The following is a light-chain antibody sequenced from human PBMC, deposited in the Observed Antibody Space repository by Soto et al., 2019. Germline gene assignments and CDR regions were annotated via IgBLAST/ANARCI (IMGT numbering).Light chain of an antibody. Sequence: TQSPSSLSLSTGRRAALSCSASQSVSSSYLAWYQQKPGQTPSLLIYGAFTRATAIPARFSGTGSGTEFTLTISSLQSEDLALYYCQQDNDWPLTFGQGTKVDIK. V-gene: IGKV3-15*01. CDR1: QSVSSSY. J-gene: IGKJ1*01. CDR2: GAF. CDR3: QQDNDWPLT.